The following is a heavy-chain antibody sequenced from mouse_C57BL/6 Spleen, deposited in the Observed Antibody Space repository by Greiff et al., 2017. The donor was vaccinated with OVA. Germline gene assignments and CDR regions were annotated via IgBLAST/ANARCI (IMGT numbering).Heavy chain of an antibody. D-gene: IGHD4-1*01. CDR3: ARGLTGPWGGAMDY. Sequence: EVKLVESGGGLVKPGGSLKLSCAASGFTFSDYGMHWVRQAPEKGLEWVAYISSGSSTIYYADTVKGRFTISRDNAKNTLFLQMTSLRSEDTAMYYCARGLTGPWGGAMDYWGQGTSVTVSS. CDR1: GFTFSDYG. CDR2: ISSGSSTI. J-gene: IGHJ4*01. V-gene: IGHV5-17*01.